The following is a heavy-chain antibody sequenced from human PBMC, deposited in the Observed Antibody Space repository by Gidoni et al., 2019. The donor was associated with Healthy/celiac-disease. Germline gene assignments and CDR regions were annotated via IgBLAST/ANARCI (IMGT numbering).Heavy chain of an antibody. CDR1: GYSFTSYW. CDR3: ARQGGMGPDYGDYVEYFDL. Sequence: EVQLVQSGAEVKKLGESLKISCKGSGYSFTSYWTGWVRQMPGKGLEWMGIICLGDSDTRYSPTFHGQVTISADKSISTAYLQWSSLKASDTAMYYCARQGGMGPDYGDYVEYFDLWGRGTLVTVSS. D-gene: IGHD4-17*01. V-gene: IGHV5-51*01. CDR2: ICLGDSDT. J-gene: IGHJ2*01.